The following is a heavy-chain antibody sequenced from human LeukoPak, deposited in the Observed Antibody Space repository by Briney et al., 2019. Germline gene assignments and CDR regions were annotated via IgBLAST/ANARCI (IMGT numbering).Heavy chain of an antibody. Sequence: SQTLSLTCTVSGGSISSGGYYWSWIRQHPGKGLEWIGYIYYSGSTYYNPSLKSRVTISVDTSKNQFSLKLSSVTAADTAVYYCAGHGRMGTINPSYWGQGTLVTVSS. CDR1: GGSISSGGYY. CDR3: AGHGRMGTINPSY. J-gene: IGHJ4*02. CDR2: IYYSGST. D-gene: IGHD5-24*01. V-gene: IGHV4-31*03.